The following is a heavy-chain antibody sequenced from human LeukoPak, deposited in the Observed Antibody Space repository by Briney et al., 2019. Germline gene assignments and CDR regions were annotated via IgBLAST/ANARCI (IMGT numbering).Heavy chain of an antibody. V-gene: IGHV3-21*06. Sequence: PGGSLRLSCAASGFTIRTHSMNWVRQAPGRGLEWVSPISSGSNYIYYADSLKGRFTISRDNAKNSLYLQMNSLRAEDTAVYYCARDLLAAADPYFYYYGMDVWGQGTTVTVSS. CDR1: GFTIRTHS. J-gene: IGHJ6*02. CDR2: ISSGSNYI. D-gene: IGHD6-13*01. CDR3: ARDLLAAADPYFYYYGMDV.